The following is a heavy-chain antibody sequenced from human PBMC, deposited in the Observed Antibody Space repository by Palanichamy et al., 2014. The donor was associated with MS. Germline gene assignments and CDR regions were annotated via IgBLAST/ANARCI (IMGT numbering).Heavy chain of an antibody. J-gene: IGHJ4*02. CDR3: AKRSPFDY. V-gene: IGHV3-23*01. Sequence: EVQLLESWGGRWYSLGGPVRLSCAASGFTFSSYAMGWVRQAPGKGLEWVSTISASGGSTYYADSVKGRFTISRDNSKNTLYLRMNSLRADDTATYYCAKRSPFDYWGLGTLVTVSS. CDR2: ISASGGST. CDR1: GFTFSSYA.